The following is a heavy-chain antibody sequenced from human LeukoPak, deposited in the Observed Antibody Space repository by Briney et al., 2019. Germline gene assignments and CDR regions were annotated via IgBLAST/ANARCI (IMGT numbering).Heavy chain of an antibody. Sequence: GGSLRLSCSASGFTFSSYAMHWVRQAPGKGLEYVSAISGNGGNTYYADSLKGRFTISRDNSKNTLYLQMNSLRVEDTAVYYCVITSATGPLDYWGQGTLVTVSS. CDR1: GFTFSSYA. D-gene: IGHD6-6*01. CDR3: VITSATGPLDY. CDR2: ISGNGGNT. J-gene: IGHJ4*02. V-gene: IGHV3-64*04.